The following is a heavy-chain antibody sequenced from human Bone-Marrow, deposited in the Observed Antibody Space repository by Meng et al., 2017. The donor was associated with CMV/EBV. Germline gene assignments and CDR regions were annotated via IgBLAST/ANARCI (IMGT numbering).Heavy chain of an antibody. CDR3: ARPGGSYIH. CDR2: IYPGDSYS. V-gene: IGHV5-51*01. J-gene: IGHJ4*02. CDR1: GYSFSTYW. Sequence: KVSCKASGYSFSTYWIGWVRQMPGRGLEWMGFIYPGDSYSRINPSFRGQVTISADKSTSTGYLQWSSLKASDTAMYYCARPGGSYIHWGQGTLVTVSS. D-gene: IGHD1-26*01.